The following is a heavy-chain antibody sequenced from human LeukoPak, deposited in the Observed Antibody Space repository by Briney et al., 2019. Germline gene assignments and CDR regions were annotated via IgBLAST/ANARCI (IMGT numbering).Heavy chain of an antibody. CDR3: ARDPSSRQLVQGAPNWFDP. D-gene: IGHD6-13*01. CDR2: ISAYNGNT. Sequence: ASVKVSCTASGYTFTTYGISWVRQAPGQGREWMGWISAYNGNTNYAHKLQGRVTMTTDTSTSTAYMELRSLRSDDTAVYYCARDPSSRQLVQGAPNWFDPWGQGTLVTVSS. V-gene: IGHV1-18*01. J-gene: IGHJ5*02. CDR1: GYTFTTYG.